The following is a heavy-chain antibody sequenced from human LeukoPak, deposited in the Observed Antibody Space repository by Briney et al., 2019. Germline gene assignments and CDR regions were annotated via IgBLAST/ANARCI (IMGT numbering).Heavy chain of an antibody. Sequence: GGSLRLSCAASGFTFSSYSMNWVRQAPGKGLEWVSSISSSSSYIYYADSVKGRFTISRDNAKNSLHLQMNSLRAEDTAVYYCAKNYYDSSRLFDYWGQGTLVIVSS. D-gene: IGHD3-22*01. CDR2: ISSSSSYI. V-gene: IGHV3-21*01. J-gene: IGHJ4*02. CDR1: GFTFSSYS. CDR3: AKNYYDSSRLFDY.